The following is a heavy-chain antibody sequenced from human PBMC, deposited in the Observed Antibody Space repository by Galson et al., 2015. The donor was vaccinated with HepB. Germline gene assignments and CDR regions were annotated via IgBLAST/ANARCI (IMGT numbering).Heavy chain of an antibody. V-gene: IGHV3-30*04. J-gene: IGHJ4*02. Sequence: SLRLSCAASGFTFSSYAMHWVRQAPGKGLEWVAVISYDGSNKYYADSVKGRFTISRDNSKNTLYLQMNSLRAEDTAVYYCARDSLVIAVATGAPDYWGQGTLVTVSS. CDR2: ISYDGSNK. CDR1: GFTFSSYA. CDR3: ARDSLVIAVATGAPDY. D-gene: IGHD6-19*01.